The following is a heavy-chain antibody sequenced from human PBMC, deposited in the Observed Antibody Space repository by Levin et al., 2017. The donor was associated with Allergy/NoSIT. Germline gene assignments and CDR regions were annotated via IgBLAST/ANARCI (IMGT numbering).Heavy chain of an antibody. Sequence: LSLTCAASGFTFTTYGMVWVRQAPGKGLEWVSAISASGATTNYADSVKGRFTISRDNSNRMLYLQMSSLRAEDTAVYYCAKTLLYCSDGTCYSHHFYYGVDVWGQGTTVTVSS. CDR1: GFTFTTYG. J-gene: IGHJ6*02. D-gene: IGHD2-15*01. CDR2: ISASGATT. V-gene: IGHV3-23*01. CDR3: AKTLLYCSDGTCYSHHFYYGVDV.